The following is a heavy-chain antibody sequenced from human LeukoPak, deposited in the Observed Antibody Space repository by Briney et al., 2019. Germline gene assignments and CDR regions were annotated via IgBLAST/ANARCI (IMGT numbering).Heavy chain of an antibody. D-gene: IGHD6-19*01. CDR2: ISYDGSNK. CDR3: ASAPRRVVIAVAGIDY. V-gene: IGHV3-30*04. J-gene: IGHJ4*02. Sequence: GGSLRLSCAASGFTFSSYAMHWVRQAPGKGLEWVAVISYDGSNKNFADSVKGRFTISRDNSKNTLYLQMNSLRAKDTAVYYCASAPRRVVIAVAGIDYWGQGTLVTVSS. CDR1: GFTFSSYA.